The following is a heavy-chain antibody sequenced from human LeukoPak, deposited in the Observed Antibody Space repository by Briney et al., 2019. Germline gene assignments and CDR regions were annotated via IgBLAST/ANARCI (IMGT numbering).Heavy chain of an antibody. V-gene: IGHV1-46*01. D-gene: IGHD2-15*01. CDR3: ARDGYCSGGSCSGEYFQH. CDR2: INPSGGST. CDR1: GYTFTSYY. Sequence: ASVKVSCKASGYTFTSYYMHWVRQAPGQGLEWMGIINPSGGSTSYAQKFQGRVTMTRDTSTSTVYMELSSLRSEATAVYYCARDGYCSGGSCSGEYFQHWGQGTLVTVSS. J-gene: IGHJ1*01.